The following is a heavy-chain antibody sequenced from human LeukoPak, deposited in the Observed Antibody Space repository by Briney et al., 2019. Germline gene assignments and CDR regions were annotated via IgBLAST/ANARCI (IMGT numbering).Heavy chain of an antibody. CDR2: IYYSGIT. V-gene: IGHV4-59*08. CDR1: GGSISSFY. D-gene: IGHD5-12*01. J-gene: IGHJ4*02. Sequence: SETLSLTCTVSGGSISSFYWSWIRQPPGKGLEWIGYIYYSGITKYNPSLKSRVTISVDTSENQFSLKLSSVAAADTDLYYCARHRDTRRYGGYWDFDQWGQGTLVTVSS. CDR3: ARHRDTRRYGGYWDFDQ.